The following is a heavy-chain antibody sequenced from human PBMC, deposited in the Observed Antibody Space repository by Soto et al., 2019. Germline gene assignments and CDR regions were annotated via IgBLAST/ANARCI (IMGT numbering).Heavy chain of an antibody. D-gene: IGHD5-18*01. V-gene: IGHV5-51*01. Sequence: PGESLKISCKGSGYSFTSYWIGWVRQMPGKGLEWMGIIYPGDSDTRYSPSFQGQVTISADKSISTAYLKLSSVTAADAAVYYCARDRGQVRAYTYGSNNYYYYGLDVWGPGTTVTVSS. CDR3: ARDRGQVRAYTYGSNNYYYYGLDV. CDR1: GYSFTSYW. J-gene: IGHJ6*02. CDR2: IYPGDSDT.